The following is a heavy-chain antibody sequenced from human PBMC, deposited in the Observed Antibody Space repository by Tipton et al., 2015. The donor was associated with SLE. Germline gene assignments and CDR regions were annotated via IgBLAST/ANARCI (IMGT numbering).Heavy chain of an antibody. CDR1: GFTFSSYS. CDR2: ISSSSSYI. CDR3: ARGSRYSSSWRPYYFDY. V-gene: IGHV3-21*01. J-gene: IGHJ4*02. D-gene: IGHD6-13*01. Sequence: GSLRLSCAASGFTFSSYSMNWVRQAPGKGLEWVSSISSSSSYIYYADSVKGRFTISRDNAKNSLYLQMNSLRAEDTAVYYCARGSRYSSSWRPYYFDYWGQGTLVTVSS.